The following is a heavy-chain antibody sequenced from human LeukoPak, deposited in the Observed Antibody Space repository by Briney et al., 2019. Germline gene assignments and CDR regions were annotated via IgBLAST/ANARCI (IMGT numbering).Heavy chain of an antibody. V-gene: IGHV3-23*01. CDR3: AKGKDDSSGWYFFY. CDR1: GFTFISYA. J-gene: IGHJ4*02. CDR2: ISGSGGST. D-gene: IGHD6-19*01. Sequence: GGSLRLSCAASGFTFISYAMNWVRQAPGKGLEWVSAISGSGGSTYYADSVKGRFTISRDNSKNTLYLQMNSLRAEDTAVYYCAKGKDDSSGWYFFYWGQGTLVTVSS.